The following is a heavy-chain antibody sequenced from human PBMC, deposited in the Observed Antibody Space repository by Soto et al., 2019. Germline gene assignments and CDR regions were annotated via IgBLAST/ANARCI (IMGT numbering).Heavy chain of an antibody. V-gene: IGHV3-33*01. J-gene: IGHJ5*02. CDR3: ARGHRVANTIGWFDP. CDR2: IWYDGSNK. D-gene: IGHD5-12*01. CDR1: GFTFSSYG. Sequence: QVRLVESGGGVVQPGRSLRLSCEASGFTFSSYGIHWVRQAPGKGLEWVAVIWYDGSNKYYADSVKGRFSISRDNSKNTLYFLMNSLRAEDTAVYYCARGHRVANTIGWFDPWGQGTLVTVSS.